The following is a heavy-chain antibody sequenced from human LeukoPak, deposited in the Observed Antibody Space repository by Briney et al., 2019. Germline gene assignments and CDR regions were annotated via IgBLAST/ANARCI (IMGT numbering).Heavy chain of an antibody. CDR1: GFTFTTYW. CDR3: AKDHSSGWFKAFDI. CDR2: ISYDGSNK. Sequence: GGSLRLSCAASGFTFTTYWMSWVRQAPGKGLEWVAVISYDGSNKYYADSVKGRFTISRDNSKNTLYLQMNSLRAEDTAVYYCAKDHSSGWFKAFDIWGQGTMVTVSS. V-gene: IGHV3-30*18. J-gene: IGHJ3*02. D-gene: IGHD6-19*01.